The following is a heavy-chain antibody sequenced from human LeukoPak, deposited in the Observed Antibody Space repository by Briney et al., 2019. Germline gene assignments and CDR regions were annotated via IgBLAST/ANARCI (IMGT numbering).Heavy chain of an antibody. CDR2: ISTDASST. CDR3: TGRHHTSGRPN. Sequence: GRSLTLSCAVSGFTFSSFCMHWVRQAPGEWRVWVSRISTDASSTTYADSVKGRLTIARDNSKDTLYPQMNSLRAEDTAVSYCTGRHHTSGRPNRGQGNLVTVSS. J-gene: IGHJ4*02. D-gene: IGHD1-14*01. CDR1: GFTFSSFC. V-gene: IGHV3-74*01.